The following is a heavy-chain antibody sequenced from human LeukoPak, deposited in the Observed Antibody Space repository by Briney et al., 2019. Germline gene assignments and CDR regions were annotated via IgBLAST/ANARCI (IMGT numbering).Heavy chain of an antibody. D-gene: IGHD3-22*01. Sequence: GRSLRLSCAASGFTFDDYAMHWVRQAPGKGLEWVSGISWNSGSIGYADSVKGRFTISRDNAKNSLYLQMNSLRAEDTAVYYCARMPVVSYYYDSSGPLDYWGQGTLVTVSS. V-gene: IGHV3-9*01. CDR3: ARMPVVSYYYDSSGPLDY. J-gene: IGHJ4*02. CDR2: ISWNSGSI. CDR1: GFTFDDYA.